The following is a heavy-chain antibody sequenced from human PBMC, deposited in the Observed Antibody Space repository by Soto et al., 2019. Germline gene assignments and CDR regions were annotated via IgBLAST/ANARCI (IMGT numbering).Heavy chain of an antibody. CDR2: INPNSGGT. Sequence: QVQLVQSGTEVRKPGASVKVSCKASGYTFTGYYMHWVRQAPGQGLEWMGWINPNSGGTNYAQNFQGRVTMTRDTSISTAYMELSRLTSDDTAVYYCMRGGPYSSPGDYWGQGTQVTVSS. CDR3: MRGGPYSSPGDY. CDR1: GYTFTGYY. V-gene: IGHV1-2*02. D-gene: IGHD3-22*01. J-gene: IGHJ4*02.